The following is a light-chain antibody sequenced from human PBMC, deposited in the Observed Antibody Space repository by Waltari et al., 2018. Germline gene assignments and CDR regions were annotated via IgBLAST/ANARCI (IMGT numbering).Light chain of an antibody. V-gene: IGLV2-14*03. CDR3: SSFTSSTTGI. CDR2: DVT. CDR1: SSDSGGYNY. Sequence: SVSGSPGQSITISCSGISSDSGGYNYVSWYQQHPGEAPKLIIYDVTNRPSGVSDRFSGSESGSSASLTISGLQPEDEADYYCSSFTSSTTGIFGGGTKLTVL. J-gene: IGLJ2*01.